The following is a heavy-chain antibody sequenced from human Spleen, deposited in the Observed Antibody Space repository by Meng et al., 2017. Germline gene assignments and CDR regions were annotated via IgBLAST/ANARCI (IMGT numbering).Heavy chain of an antibody. CDR2: IYWDDDK. CDR3: AHRLRGSNWNTGLFDY. CDR1: GFSLSTSGVG. D-gene: IGHD1/OR15-1a*01. V-gene: IGHV2-5*02. Sequence: QITLKESGPTLVKPTQTLTLTCTFSGFSLSTSGVGVGWIRQPPGEAPEWLVFIYWDDDKRYSPSLKSRLTITKDTSKNQVVLTMTNMDPVDTATYYCAHRLRGSNWNTGLFDYWGQGTLVTVSS. J-gene: IGHJ4*02.